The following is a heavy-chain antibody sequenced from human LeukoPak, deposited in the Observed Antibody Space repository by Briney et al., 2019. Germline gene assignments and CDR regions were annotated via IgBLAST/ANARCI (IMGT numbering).Heavy chain of an antibody. J-gene: IGHJ6*03. Sequence: SETLSLTCTVSGGSISSSSYYWGWIRQPPGKGLEWIGSIYYNGSTYYKPSLNSRVTISVDTSKNQFSLTLSSVTAADTAVYYCATAAKVDYYYYMDVWGKGTTVTISS. D-gene: IGHD6-13*01. CDR2: IYYNGST. CDR3: ATAAKVDYYYYMDV. V-gene: IGHV4-39*01. CDR1: GGSISSSSYY.